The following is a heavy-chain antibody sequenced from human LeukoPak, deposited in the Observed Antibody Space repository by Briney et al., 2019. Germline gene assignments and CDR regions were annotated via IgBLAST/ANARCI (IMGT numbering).Heavy chain of an antibody. J-gene: IGHJ4*02. D-gene: IGHD5-12*01. CDR3: ARSQGYRPDFDY. CDR1: GGSISSYY. Sequence: PSETLSLTCTVSGGSISSYYWSWIRQPPGKGLEWIGYIYYSGSTNYNPPLKSRVTISVDTSKNQFSLKLSSVTAADTAVYYCARSQGYRPDFDYWGQGTLVTVSS. V-gene: IGHV4-59*08. CDR2: IYYSGST.